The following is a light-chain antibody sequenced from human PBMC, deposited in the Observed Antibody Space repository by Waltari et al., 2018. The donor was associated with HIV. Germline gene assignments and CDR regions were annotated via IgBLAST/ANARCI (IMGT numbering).Light chain of an antibody. Sequence: EMVVTQFPAALSVSPGERASLSCIASQSVSTNLAWYHQVSGQAPRLLISDSSNRATGVPDRFSGSGSGTHFTLTISSLQSEDSGVYYCQSYSDWPRAFGLGTKVEV. CDR2: DSS. V-gene: IGKV3-15*01. J-gene: IGKJ1*01. CDR3: QSYSDWPRA. CDR1: QSVSTN.